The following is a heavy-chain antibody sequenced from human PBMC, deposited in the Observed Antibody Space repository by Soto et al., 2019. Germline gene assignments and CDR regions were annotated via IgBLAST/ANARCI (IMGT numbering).Heavy chain of an antibody. Sequence: PGGSLRLSCAASGFTVSSNYMSWVRQAPGKGLEWVSVIYSGGSTYYADSVKGRFTISRDNSKNTLYLQMNSLRAEDTAVYYCASAFLAFYYDSSGYLDYGMDVWGQGTTVTVSS. CDR2: IYSGGST. J-gene: IGHJ6*02. V-gene: IGHV3-53*01. CDR1: GFTVSSNY. D-gene: IGHD3-22*01. CDR3: ASAFLAFYYDSSGYLDYGMDV.